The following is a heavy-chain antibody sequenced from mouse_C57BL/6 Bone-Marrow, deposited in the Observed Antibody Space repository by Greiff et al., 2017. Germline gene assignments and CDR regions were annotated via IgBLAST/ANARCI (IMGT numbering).Heavy chain of an antibody. J-gene: IGHJ4*01. CDR1: GFSLTSYG. Sequence: QVQLKESGPGLVQPSQSLSITCTVSGFSLTSYGVHWVRQSPGKGLEWLGVIWSGGSTDYNAAFISRLSISKDNSKSQVFFNMNSLQADDTAIYYFAAHYDYYAMDYWGQGTSVTVSS. CDR2: IWSGGST. CDR3: AAHYDYYAMDY. V-gene: IGHV2-2*01. D-gene: IGHD1-1*02.